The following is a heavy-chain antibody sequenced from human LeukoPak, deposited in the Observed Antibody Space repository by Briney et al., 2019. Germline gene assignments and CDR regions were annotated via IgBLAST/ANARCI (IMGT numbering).Heavy chain of an antibody. CDR1: GGSISSYY. CDR3: ARENRGHGDHFDY. D-gene: IGHD4-17*01. Sequence: SATLSLTCTVSGGSISSYYWSWIRQPPGKGLEWIGYIYYSGSTNYNPSLKSRVTISVDTSKNQFSLKLSSVTAADTAVYYCARENRGHGDHFDYWGQGTLVTVSS. CDR2: IYYSGST. J-gene: IGHJ4*02. V-gene: IGHV4-59*01.